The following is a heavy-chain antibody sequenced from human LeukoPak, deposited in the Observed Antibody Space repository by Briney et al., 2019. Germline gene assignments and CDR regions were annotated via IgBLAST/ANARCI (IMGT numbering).Heavy chain of an antibody. CDR2: IYWNDDK. Sequence: SGPTLVNPTQTLTLTCTFSGFSLSTSGVGVGWIRQPPGKALEWLALIYWNDDKRYSPSLKSRLTITKDTSKNQVVLTMTNMDPVDTATYYCAHSKVVVAAISWYFDYWGQGTLVTVSS. J-gene: IGHJ4*02. CDR1: GFSLSTSGVG. CDR3: AHSKVVVAAISWYFDY. D-gene: IGHD2-21*02. V-gene: IGHV2-5*01.